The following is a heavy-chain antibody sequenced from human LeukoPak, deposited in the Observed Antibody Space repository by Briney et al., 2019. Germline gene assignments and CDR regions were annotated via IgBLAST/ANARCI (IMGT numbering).Heavy chain of an antibody. CDR3: ARSTGVTIFGVVEDYFDY. D-gene: IGHD3-3*01. V-gene: IGHV1-69*04. J-gene: IGHJ4*02. Sequence: ASVKVSCKASGGTFSSYAISWVRQAPGQGLEWMGRIIPILGIANYAQKFQGRVTITADKSTSTAYMELSSLRSEDTAVYYCARSTGVTIFGVVEDYFDYWGQGTLVTVSS. CDR1: GGTFSSYA. CDR2: IIPILGIA.